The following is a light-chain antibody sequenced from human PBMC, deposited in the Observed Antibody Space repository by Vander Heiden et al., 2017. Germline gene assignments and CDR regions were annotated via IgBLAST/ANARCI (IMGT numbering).Light chain of an antibody. Sequence: DIVMTQSPDSLAVSLGERATINCKSSQSVLYSSNNKNYLAWYQQKPGQPPKLLIYWASTRESGVPDRFSGSGYGTDFTLTISSRQAEDVAVYYCQQHYGNPPNTFGHGTKVDIK. J-gene: IGKJ3*01. CDR1: QSVLYSSNNKNY. CDR2: WAS. V-gene: IGKV4-1*01. CDR3: QQHYGNPPNT.